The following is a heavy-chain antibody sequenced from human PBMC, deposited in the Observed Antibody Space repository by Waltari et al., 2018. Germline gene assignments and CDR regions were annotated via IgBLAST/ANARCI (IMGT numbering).Heavy chain of an antibody. CDR3: ARDLSRAFDI. CDR2: IYYSGST. J-gene: IGHJ3*02. V-gene: IGHV4-59*01. Sequence: QVQLQESGPGLVKPSETLSLTCTVSGGSISSYYWSWIRQPPGKGLEWIGYIYYSGSTNYNPSLKSRVTISVDTSKNQFSLKLSSVTAADTAVYYCARDLSRAFDIWGQGTMVTVSS. CDR1: GGSISSYY.